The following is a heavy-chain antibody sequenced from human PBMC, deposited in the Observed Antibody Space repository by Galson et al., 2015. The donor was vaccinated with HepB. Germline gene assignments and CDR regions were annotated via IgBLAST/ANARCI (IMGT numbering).Heavy chain of an antibody. V-gene: IGHV4-30-4*01. Sequence: LSLTCTVSGASISSGYFYWSWIRQPPGKGLEWIGFIYSGGTTYYNPSLKSRVSISIDASNGQFSLHLSSVTAADTAVYYCARDRAPYHDYWSGQYNNYYLGMDVWGQGTTVTVSS. CDR3: ARDRAPYHDYWSGQYNNYYLGMDV. D-gene: IGHD3-3*01. CDR2: IYSGGTT. CDR1: GASISSGYFY. J-gene: IGHJ6*02.